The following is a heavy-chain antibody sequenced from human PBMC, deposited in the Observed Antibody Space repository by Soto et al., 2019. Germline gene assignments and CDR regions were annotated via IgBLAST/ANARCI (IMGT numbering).Heavy chain of an antibody. CDR1: GFTVSGNY. Sequence: EVQLVESGGGLIQPGGSLRLSCAASGFTVSGNYMSWVHQAPGKGLEWISAIYTAENTYYADSVKGRFTLSRDNSKNTLYLQMNSLRAEDSALYYCTREYSSGYYYWGQGTLVTVSS. CDR3: TREYSSGYYY. V-gene: IGHV3-53*01. CDR2: IYTAENT. J-gene: IGHJ4*02. D-gene: IGHD6-19*01.